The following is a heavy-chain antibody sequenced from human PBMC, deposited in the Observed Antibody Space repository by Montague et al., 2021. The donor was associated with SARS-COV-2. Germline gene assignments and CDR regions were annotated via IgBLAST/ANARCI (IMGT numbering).Heavy chain of an antibody. CDR2: IYSTGSS. V-gene: IGHV4-59*08. D-gene: IGHD6-19*01. Sequence: SETLSLTCTVSGGSIISYYWSWIRQYPGKRLEWIGYIYSTGSSDYNPSLESRVTMSIDMSKNQFSLNLTSVTAADTAVYYCARCGGWPYFDFWSQGTLVTVSS. J-gene: IGHJ4*02. CDR1: GGSIISYY. CDR3: ARCGGWPYFDF.